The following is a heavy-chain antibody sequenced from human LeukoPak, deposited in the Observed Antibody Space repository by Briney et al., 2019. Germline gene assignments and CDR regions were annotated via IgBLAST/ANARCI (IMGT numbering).Heavy chain of an antibody. CDR3: AREWGAVTTNRLSAFDI. CDR1: EFSVGSNY. D-gene: IGHD4-11*01. V-gene: IGHV3-21*01. Sequence: MSGGSLRLSCAASEFSVGSNYMSWDRQAPGKGLEWVSSISSSSSYIYYADSVKGRFTISRDNAKNSLYLQMNSLRAEDTAVYYCAREWGAVTTNRLSAFDIWGQGTMVTVSS. J-gene: IGHJ3*02. CDR2: ISSSSSYI.